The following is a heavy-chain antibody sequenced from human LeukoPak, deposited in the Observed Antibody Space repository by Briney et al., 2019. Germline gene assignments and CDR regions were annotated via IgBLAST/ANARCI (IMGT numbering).Heavy chain of an antibody. CDR3: AKESAYTSPRNYYFET. J-gene: IGHJ4*02. CDR1: GFTFNTYS. D-gene: IGHD1-14*01. Sequence: GGSLRLSCAASGFTFNTYSMNWVRQAPGKGLEWVSAISGSGGSTYYADSVKGRFTISRDNSKNTLYLQMNSLRAEDTAVYYCAKESAYTSPRNYYFETWGQGTLVTVSS. V-gene: IGHV3-23*01. CDR2: ISGSGGST.